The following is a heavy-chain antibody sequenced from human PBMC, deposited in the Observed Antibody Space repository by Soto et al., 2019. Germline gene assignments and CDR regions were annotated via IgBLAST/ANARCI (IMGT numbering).Heavy chain of an antibody. J-gene: IGHJ3*02. CDR3: AKLQNQYNSQEQWLVLGAFDI. CDR2: ISWNSGSI. Sequence: GGSLRLSCAASGFTFDDYAMHWVRQAPGKGLEWVSGISWNSGSIGYADSVKGRFTISRDNAKNSLYLQMNSLRAEDTALYYCAKLQNQYNSQEQWLVLGAFDIWGQGTMVTVSS. CDR1: GFTFDDYA. D-gene: IGHD6-19*01. V-gene: IGHV3-9*01.